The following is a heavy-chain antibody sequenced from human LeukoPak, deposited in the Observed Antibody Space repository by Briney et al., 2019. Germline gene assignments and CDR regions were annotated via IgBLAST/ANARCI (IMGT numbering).Heavy chain of an antibody. D-gene: IGHD6-13*01. CDR3: AKDSGFAYSSSWYRVDAFDI. V-gene: IGHV3-23*01. CDR1: GFTFSTYA. J-gene: IGHJ3*02. CDR2: ISGSGGRT. Sequence: GGSLRLSCAASGFTFSTYAMTWVRQAPGEGLEWVSAISGSGGRTYYADSVKGRFTISRDNSKNTLNLQMNSLRADDTAVYYCAKDSGFAYSSSWYRVDAFDIWGQGTMVTVSS.